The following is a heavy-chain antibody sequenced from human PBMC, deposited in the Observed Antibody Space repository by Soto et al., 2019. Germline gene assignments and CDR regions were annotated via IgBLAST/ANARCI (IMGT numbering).Heavy chain of an antibody. J-gene: IGHJ5*02. CDR1: GGTFSSYA. V-gene: IGHV1-69*01. D-gene: IGHD2-15*01. Sequence: QVQLVQTGAEVKKPGSSVKVSCKASGGTFSSYAISWVRQAPGQGLEWMGGIIPIFGTANYAQKFQGRVTINADESTSTAYMELRSLRSGDTAVYYCAMGLYCSGGSCYGWFDPWGQGTLVTVSS. CDR2: IIPIFGTA. CDR3: AMGLYCSGGSCYGWFDP.